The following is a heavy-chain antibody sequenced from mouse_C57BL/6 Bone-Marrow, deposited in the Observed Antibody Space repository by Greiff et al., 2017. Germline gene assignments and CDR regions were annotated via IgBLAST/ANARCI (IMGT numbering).Heavy chain of an antibody. CDR3: AYDGYYFYYAMDY. CDR2: IYPRSGNT. V-gene: IGHV1-81*01. Sequence: VQLQQSGAELARPGASVKLSCKASGYTFTSYGISWVKQRTGQGLEWIGEIYPRSGNTYYNEKFKGKATLTADKSSSTAYMELRSLTSEDSAVYFCAYDGYYFYYAMDYWGQGTSVTVSS. CDR1: GYTFTSYG. J-gene: IGHJ4*01. D-gene: IGHD2-3*01.